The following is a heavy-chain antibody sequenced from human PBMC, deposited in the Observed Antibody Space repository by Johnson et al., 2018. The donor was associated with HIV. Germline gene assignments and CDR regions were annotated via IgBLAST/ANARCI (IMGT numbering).Heavy chain of an antibody. Sequence: VQLVESGGGLVQPGRSLRLSCAASGFTFSRYWMSWVRQAPGKGLEWVANIKQDGSEKYYVDSVKVRFTISRDNAKNSLHLQMNGLRAEDTAVYYCARDRVRGGSYYSGAFDIWGQGTMVTVSS. D-gene: IGHD1-26*01. CDR1: GFTFSRYW. J-gene: IGHJ3*02. CDR2: IKQDGSEK. CDR3: ARDRVRGGSYYSGAFDI. V-gene: IGHV3-7*05.